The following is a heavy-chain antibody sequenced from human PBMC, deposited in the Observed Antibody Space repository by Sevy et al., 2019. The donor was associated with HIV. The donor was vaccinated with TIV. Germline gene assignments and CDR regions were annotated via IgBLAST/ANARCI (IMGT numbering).Heavy chain of an antibody. CDR1: GYTFTGYY. CDR3: VRDDRDGYFEY. CDR2: INPDSGGP. J-gene: IGHJ4*02. V-gene: IGHV1-2*02. Sequence: ASVKVSCKASGYTFTGYYMHWMRQAPGQGLEWMGWINPDSGGPTYAPKFQGGVTLTRDTSISTAYMDLSRLKSDDTAVYYCVRDDRDGYFEYWGQGTLVTVSS.